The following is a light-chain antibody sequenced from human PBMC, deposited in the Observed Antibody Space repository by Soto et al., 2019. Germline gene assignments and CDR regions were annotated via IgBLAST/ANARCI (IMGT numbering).Light chain of an antibody. CDR1: QNIRSY. Sequence: DIQMTQSPSSLSASIGDRVTITCRASQNIRSYLNWYQQKPGKAPKLLIHAASSLQSGVPSRFSGSGSGTDFTLTSSSLQPEDFAAYYCQLSDSTWTCRQGPKVHI. J-gene: IGKJ1*01. CDR3: QLSDSTWT. CDR2: AAS. V-gene: IGKV1-39*01.